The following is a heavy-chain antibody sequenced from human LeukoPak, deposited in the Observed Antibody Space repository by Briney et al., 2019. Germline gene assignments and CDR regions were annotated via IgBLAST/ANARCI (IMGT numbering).Heavy chain of an antibody. V-gene: IGHV4-34*01. CDR2: INHSGST. J-gene: IGHJ6*03. Sequence: PSETLSLTCAVYGGSFSGYYWSWIRQPPGKGLEWIGEINHSGSTNYNPSLKSRVTISVDTSKNQFSLKLSSVTAADTAVYYCARQVWFGELLSYYYYMDVWGKGTTVTISS. CDR3: ARQVWFGELLSYYYYMDV. CDR1: GGSFSGYY. D-gene: IGHD3-10*01.